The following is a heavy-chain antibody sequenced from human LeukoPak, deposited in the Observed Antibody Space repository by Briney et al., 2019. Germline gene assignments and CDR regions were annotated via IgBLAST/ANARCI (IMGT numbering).Heavy chain of an antibody. CDR2: ISYDGSNK. V-gene: IGHV3-30*03. Sequence: GRSLRLSCAASGFTFSSYGMHWVRQAPGKGLEWVAVISYDGSNKYYADSVKGRFTISRDNSKNTLYLQMNRLRAEDTAVYYCATVSSGPRGSHWGQGTLVTVSS. D-gene: IGHD3-22*01. J-gene: IGHJ4*02. CDR1: GFTFSSYG. CDR3: ATVSSGPRGSH.